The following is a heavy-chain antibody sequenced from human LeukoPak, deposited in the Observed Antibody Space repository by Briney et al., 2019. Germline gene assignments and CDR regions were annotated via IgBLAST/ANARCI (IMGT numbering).Heavy chain of an antibody. Sequence: PGGSLRLSCAASGFTFSSYAMSWVRQAPGKGLEWVSTIADTTYYADSVKGRLTISRDNSKNTLYLQMNSLKAEDTAVYYCATCRGTCDGEYWGQGTLVTVSS. V-gene: IGHV3-23*01. J-gene: IGHJ4*02. CDR3: ATCRGTCDGEY. D-gene: IGHD1-26*01. CDR1: GFTFSSYA. CDR2: IADTT.